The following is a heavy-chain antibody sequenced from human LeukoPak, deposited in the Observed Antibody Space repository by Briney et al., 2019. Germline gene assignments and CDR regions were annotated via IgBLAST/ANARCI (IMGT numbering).Heavy chain of an antibody. Sequence: GGSLRLSCAASGFTFSSYTMHWIRQAPGKGLEWVSSISGSNSYIFYADSVKGRFTVSRDNAKDSLYLQMNSLRAEDTAVYYCARALTTLTYEGYWGQGTLVTVSA. CDR2: ISGSNSYI. J-gene: IGHJ4*02. CDR1: GFTFSSYT. CDR3: ARALTTLTYEGY. D-gene: IGHD1-1*01. V-gene: IGHV3-21*01.